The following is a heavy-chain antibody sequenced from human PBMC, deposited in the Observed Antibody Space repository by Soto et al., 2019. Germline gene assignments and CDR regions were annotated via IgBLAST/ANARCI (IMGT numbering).Heavy chain of an antibody. D-gene: IGHD2-15*01. J-gene: IGHJ6*02. CDR1: GFTFSSYE. CDR2: ISSSGSTI. Sequence: EVQLVESGGGLVQPGGSLRLSCAASGFTFSSYEMNWVRQAPGKGLEWVSYISSSGSTIYYADSVKGRFTISRDNAKNSLYLQMNSLRAEDTAVYYCARVALYCSGGSCLYYYYGMDVWGQGTTVTVSS. CDR3: ARVALYCSGGSCLYYYYGMDV. V-gene: IGHV3-48*03.